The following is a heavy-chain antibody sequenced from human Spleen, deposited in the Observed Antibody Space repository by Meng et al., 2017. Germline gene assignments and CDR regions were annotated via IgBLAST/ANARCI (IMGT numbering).Heavy chain of an antibody. V-gene: IGHV3-74*01. CDR3: ARPTAGVIIDY. Sequence: EVQLVESGGGLVLPGGSLRLSCAASGSIFSNYWMYWVRQAPGKGLVWVSRINTDGGSTNYADSVKGRFTISRDNAKNTLFLQMNSLRAEDTAVYYCARPTAGVIIDYWGQGTLVTVSS. D-gene: IGHD3-10*01. CDR2: INTDGGST. J-gene: IGHJ4*02. CDR1: GSIFSNYW.